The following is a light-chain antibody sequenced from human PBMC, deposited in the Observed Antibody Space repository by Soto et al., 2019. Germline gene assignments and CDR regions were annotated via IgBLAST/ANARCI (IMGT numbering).Light chain of an antibody. CDR2: EDD. J-gene: IGLJ3*02. CDR3: QSYDRNTWV. V-gene: IGLV6-57*03. CDR1: SGSIALNY. Sequence: NCLLTQPHSVSESPGKTVTISCTRSSGSIALNYVQWYQQRPGSAPTTVIYEDDQRPPGVPARFSGSIDSAFNAAALAISGLKTDDEADYYCQSYDRNTWVFGGGTKLTVL.